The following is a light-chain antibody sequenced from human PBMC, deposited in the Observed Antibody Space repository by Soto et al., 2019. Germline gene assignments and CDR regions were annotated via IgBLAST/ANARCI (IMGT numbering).Light chain of an antibody. CDR3: QPTTGFQLT. J-gene: IGKJ4*01. V-gene: IGKV1-12*01. Sequence: DIQMTQSPSSVSASVGDRVTITCRTSQGISIWLAWYQQKPGKAPKLLIYAASSLPSAAPSRFSGSDSGTDLTLTLRSMPREDFATYYCQPTTGFQLTFGGGNKVEIK. CDR1: QGISIW. CDR2: AAS.